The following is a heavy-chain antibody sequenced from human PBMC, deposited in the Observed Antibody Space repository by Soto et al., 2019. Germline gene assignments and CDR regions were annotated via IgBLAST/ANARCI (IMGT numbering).Heavy chain of an antibody. CDR3: TRLYYVAGRAAADYHWFAP. Sequence: GGSLRLSCAASGFTFSGSAMHWVRQASGKGLEWVGRIRSKANSYATAYAASVKGRFTISRDDSKNTAYLQMNSLKTEDTAVYYCTRLYYVAGRAAADYHWFAPWGQGTLVTVSS. V-gene: IGHV3-73*01. J-gene: IGHJ5*02. CDR1: GFTFSGSA. D-gene: IGHD3-16*01. CDR2: IRSKANSYAT.